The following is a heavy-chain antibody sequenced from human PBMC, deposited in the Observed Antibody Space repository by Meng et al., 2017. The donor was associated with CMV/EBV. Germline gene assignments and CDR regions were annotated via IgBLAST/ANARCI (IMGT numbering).Heavy chain of an antibody. D-gene: IGHD2-2*01. Sequence: ASVKVSCKASGYTFTGYYMHWVRQAPGQGLEWMGWINPNRGGTNYAQKFQGRVTMTRDTSISTDYMELSRLRSDDTAVYYCARESTYCSSTSCYYYYGMDVWGQGTTVTVSS. J-gene: IGHJ6*02. CDR2: INPNRGGT. V-gene: IGHV1-2*02. CDR3: ARESTYCSSTSCYYYYGMDV. CDR1: GYTFTGYY.